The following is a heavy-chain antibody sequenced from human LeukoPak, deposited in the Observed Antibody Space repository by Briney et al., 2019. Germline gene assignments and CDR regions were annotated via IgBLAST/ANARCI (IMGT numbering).Heavy chain of an antibody. Sequence: ASVKVSCKASGYTFTSYGISWVRQAPGQGLEWMGWISAYNGNTNYAQKLQGRVTMTTDTSTSTAYMELRSLRSDDTAVYYCARVVVVVPAAMALYYYYYMDVWGKGTTVTVSS. D-gene: IGHD2-2*01. J-gene: IGHJ6*03. CDR3: ARVVVVVPAAMALYYYYYMDV. CDR2: ISAYNGNT. CDR1: GYTFTSYG. V-gene: IGHV1-18*01.